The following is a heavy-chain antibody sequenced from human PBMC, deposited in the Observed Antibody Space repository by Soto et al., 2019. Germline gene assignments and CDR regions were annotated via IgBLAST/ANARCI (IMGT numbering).Heavy chain of an antibody. D-gene: IGHD3-22*01. CDR3: ARVYYYDSSGYYPLFGY. Sequence: GASVKVSCKASGGTFSSYAISWVRQAPGQGLEWMGGIIPIFGTANYAQKFQGRVTITADESTSTAYTELSSLRSEDTAVYYCARVYYYDSSGYYPLFGYWGQGTLVTVS. CDR1: GGTFSSYA. J-gene: IGHJ4*02. CDR2: IIPIFGTA. V-gene: IGHV1-69*13.